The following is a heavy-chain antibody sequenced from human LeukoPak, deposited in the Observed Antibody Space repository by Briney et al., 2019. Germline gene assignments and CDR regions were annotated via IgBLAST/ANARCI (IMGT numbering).Heavy chain of an antibody. CDR1: GYTFTSYD. CDR3: ARDLYYYDSSGYYYGLFGAFDI. J-gene: IGHJ3*02. Sequence: ASVKVSCKASGYTFTSYDINWVRQATGQGLEWMGWMNPNSGNTGYAQKFQGRVTMTRDTSTSTAYMELSRLRSDDTAVYYCARDLYYYDSSGYYYGLFGAFDIWGQGTMVTVSS. V-gene: IGHV1-8*01. D-gene: IGHD3-22*01. CDR2: MNPNSGNT.